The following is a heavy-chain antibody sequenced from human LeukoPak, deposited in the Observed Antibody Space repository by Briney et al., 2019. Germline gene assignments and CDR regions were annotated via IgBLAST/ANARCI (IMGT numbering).Heavy chain of an antibody. CDR1: AGTFSIYA. CDR2: IIPIFGTA. J-gene: IGHJ4*02. V-gene: IGHV1-69*01. CDR3: ASPFGSGGYFDY. D-gene: IGHD3-16*01. Sequence: GASVKVSCKASAGTFSIYAISWVRQAPGQGLEWMGGIIPIFGTANYAQKFQGRVTITADESTSTAYMELSSLSSEDTAVYYCASPFGSGGYFDYWGQGTLVTVSS.